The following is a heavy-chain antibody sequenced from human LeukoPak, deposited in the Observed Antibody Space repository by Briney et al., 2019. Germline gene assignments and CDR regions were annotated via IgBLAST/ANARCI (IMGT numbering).Heavy chain of an antibody. D-gene: IGHD4-17*01. CDR2: IRYDGSNK. J-gene: IGHJ4*02. CDR3: AKAPTVTTLLYFFDY. CDR1: GFTFSSYG. V-gene: IGHV3-30*02. Sequence: QSGGSLRLSCAASGFTFSSYGMHWVRQAPGKGLEWVAFIRYDGSNKYYADSVKGRFTISRDNSKNTLYLQMNSLRAEDTAVYYCAKAPTVTTLLYFFDYWGQGTLVTVSS.